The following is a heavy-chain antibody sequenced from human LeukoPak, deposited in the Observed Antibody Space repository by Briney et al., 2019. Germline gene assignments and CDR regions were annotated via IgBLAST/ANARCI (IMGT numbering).Heavy chain of an antibody. J-gene: IGHJ4*02. CDR3: AKDRPPLRDIVVVPAAIGY. CDR1: GFTFSSYG. CDR2: ISYDGSNK. D-gene: IGHD2-2*01. V-gene: IGHV3-30*18. Sequence: PGGSLRLSCAASGFTFSSYGMHWVRQAPGKGLEWVAVISYDGSNKYYADSVKGRFTISRDNSKNTLYLQMNSLRAEDTAVYYCAKDRPPLRDIVVVPAAIGYWGQGTLVTVSS.